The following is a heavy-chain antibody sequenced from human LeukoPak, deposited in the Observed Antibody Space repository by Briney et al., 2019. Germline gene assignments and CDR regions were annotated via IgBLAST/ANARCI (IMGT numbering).Heavy chain of an antibody. V-gene: IGHV3-21*01. Sequence: GGSLRLSCAASGFTFSSYSMNWVRQAPGKGLEWVSSISSSSSYIYYADSVKGRFTISRGNAKNSLYLQMNSLRAEDTAVYYCARGWSGYFGYWGQGTLVTVSS. D-gene: IGHD3-3*01. CDR2: ISSSSSYI. CDR1: GFTFSSYS. CDR3: ARGWSGYFGY. J-gene: IGHJ4*02.